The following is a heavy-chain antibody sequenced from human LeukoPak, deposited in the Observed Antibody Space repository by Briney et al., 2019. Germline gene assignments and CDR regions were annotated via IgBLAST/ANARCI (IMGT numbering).Heavy chain of an antibody. V-gene: IGHV3-7*01. CDR3: AREANYNMDV. CDR2: IKQDGSVK. J-gene: IGHJ6*03. CDR1: GFTFSSHW. Sequence: GGSLRLSCAASGFTFSSHWMTWVRQAPGKGLEWVANIKQDGSVKYYVDSVKGRFTIFRDNAKNSLYMQMNSLRVEDTAVYYCAREANYNMDVWGKGTTVTVSS.